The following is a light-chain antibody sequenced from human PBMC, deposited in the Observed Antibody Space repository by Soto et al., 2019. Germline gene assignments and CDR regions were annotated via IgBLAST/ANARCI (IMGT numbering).Light chain of an antibody. CDR3: QQRSNWPPALS. J-gene: IGKJ4*01. CDR2: DAS. V-gene: IGKV3-11*01. Sequence: EVVLTQSPATLSLSPGDRATLSCRASQSVNNFLAWYQQKPGQTPRLLIYDASTRATGIPGRFSGSGSGTDFTLTISSLEPEDFAVYYCQQRSNWPPALSFGGGTKVEI. CDR1: QSVNNF.